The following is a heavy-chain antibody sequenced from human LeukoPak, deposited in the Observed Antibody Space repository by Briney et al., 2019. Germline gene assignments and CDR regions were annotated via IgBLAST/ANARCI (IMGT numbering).Heavy chain of an antibody. J-gene: IGHJ4*02. CDR2: IYHSGST. Sequence: SETLSLTCAVSGYSISSGYYWGWIRQPPGKGRAWIRSIYHSGSTYYNPSLKSRVTISVDTSKNQFSLKLSSVTAADTAVYYCARAREVYSYGPYYFDYWGQGTLVTVSS. D-gene: IGHD5-18*01. CDR1: GYSISSGYY. CDR3: ARAREVYSYGPYYFDY. V-gene: IGHV4-38-2*01.